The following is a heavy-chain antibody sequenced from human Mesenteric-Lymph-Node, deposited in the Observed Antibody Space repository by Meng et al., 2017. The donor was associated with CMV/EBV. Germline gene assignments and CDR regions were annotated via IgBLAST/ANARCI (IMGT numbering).Heavy chain of an antibody. V-gene: IGHV3-72*01. J-gene: IGHJ4*02. D-gene: IGHD5-12*01. Sequence: SGFPFSDHYMDWVRQAPGKGLEWVGRIRNKLNTYTTEYAASVKDRFTISRENSKNSLYLQMNSLRAEDTAVYYCAREDRVAASFDYWGQGTLVTVSS. CDR1: GFPFSDHY. CDR2: IRNKLNTYTT. CDR3: AREDRVAASFDY.